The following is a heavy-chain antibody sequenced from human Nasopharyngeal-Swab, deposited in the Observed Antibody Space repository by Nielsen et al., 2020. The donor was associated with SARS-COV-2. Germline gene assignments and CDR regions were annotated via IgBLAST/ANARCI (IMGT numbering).Heavy chain of an antibody. V-gene: IGHV1-8*01. CDR1: GYTFTSYD. D-gene: IGHD2-8*02. Sequence: ASVKVSCKASGYTFTSYDINWVRQATGQGLEWMGWMNPNSGNTGYAQKFQGRVTMTRDTSITTAYMELSSLRSEDTAVYYCVRPRYCSAASCGRHSGVGLFDYWGQGTLVTVSS. CDR2: MNPNSGNT. J-gene: IGHJ4*02. CDR3: VRPRYCSAASCGRHSGVGLFDY.